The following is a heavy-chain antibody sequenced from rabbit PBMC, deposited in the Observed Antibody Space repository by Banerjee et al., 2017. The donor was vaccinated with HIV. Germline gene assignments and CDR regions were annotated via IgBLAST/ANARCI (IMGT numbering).Heavy chain of an antibody. CDR1: GFSFSSSYW. Sequence: QEQLEESGGDLVKPEGSLTLTCTASGFSFSSSYWICWVRQAPGKGLEWIACIYAGSSGSTYYATWAKGRFTISKTSSTTVTLQMTSLTAADTATYFCGRDLAGVIGWNFNLWGPGTLVTVS. V-gene: IGHV1S45*01. J-gene: IGHJ4*01. D-gene: IGHD4-1*01. CDR3: GRDLAGVIGWNFNL. CDR2: IYAGSSGST.